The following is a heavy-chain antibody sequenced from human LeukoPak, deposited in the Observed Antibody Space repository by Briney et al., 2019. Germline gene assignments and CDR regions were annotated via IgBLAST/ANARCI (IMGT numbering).Heavy chain of an antibody. CDR3: ARDRRSYSGSYLNWFDP. D-gene: IGHD1-26*01. CDR2: IYYSGST. CDR1: GGSISSGGYS. J-gene: IGHJ5*02. V-gene: IGHV4-30-4*07. Sequence: SQTLSLTCAVSGGSISSGGYSWSWIRQPPGKGLEWIGYIYYSGSTNYNPSLKSRLTISVDTSKNQFSLKLSSVTAADTAVYYCARDRRSYSGSYLNWFDPWGRGTLVTVSS.